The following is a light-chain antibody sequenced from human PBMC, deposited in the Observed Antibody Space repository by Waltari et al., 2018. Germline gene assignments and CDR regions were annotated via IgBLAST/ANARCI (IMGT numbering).Light chain of an antibody. CDR2: SAS. CDR3: QQSYSSPQT. CDR1: QSISTY. V-gene: IGKV1-39*01. J-gene: IGKJ1*01. Sequence: DIQMTQSPSSLSGSVGDRVTITCRASQSISTYLYWYQQKPGKAPKLLISSASSLQSGVPSRFSGSGSGTDFTLTISSLQPEDFATYYCQQSYSSPQTFGQGTKVEIK.